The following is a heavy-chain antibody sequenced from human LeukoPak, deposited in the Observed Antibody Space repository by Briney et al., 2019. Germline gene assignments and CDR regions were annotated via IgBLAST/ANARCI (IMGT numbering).Heavy chain of an antibody. CDR1: GVSIGSHY. CDR2: VYNSGTT. Sequence: SETLSLTCTVSGVSIGSHYWSWIPQSPGKGLEWIGCVYNSGTTVYNPSLTGRVTISVDTSKNQYSLNLRSVTAADAAVYYCARDAYWGQGILVTVYS. V-gene: IGHV4-59*11. J-gene: IGHJ4*02. CDR3: ARDAY.